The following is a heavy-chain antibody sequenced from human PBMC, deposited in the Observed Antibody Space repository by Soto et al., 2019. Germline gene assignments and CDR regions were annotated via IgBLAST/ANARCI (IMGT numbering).Heavy chain of an antibody. CDR1: GGTFSSYT. CDR3: AIIVVVPAAGFDY. V-gene: IGHV1-69*02. D-gene: IGHD2-2*01. J-gene: IGHJ4*02. CDR2: IIPILGIA. Sequence: QVPLVQSGAEVKKPGSSVKVSCKASGGTFSSYTISWVRQAPGQGLEWMGRIIPILGIANYAQKFQGRVTITADKSTSTAYMELSSLRSEDTAVYYCAIIVVVPAAGFDYWGQGTLVTVSS.